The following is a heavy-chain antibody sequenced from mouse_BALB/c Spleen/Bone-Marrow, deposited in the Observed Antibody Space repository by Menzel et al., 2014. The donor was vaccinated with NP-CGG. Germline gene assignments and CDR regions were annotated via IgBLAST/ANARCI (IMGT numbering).Heavy chain of an antibody. CDR2: INPSSGYT. CDR1: GYTFTSST. J-gene: IGHJ3*01. Sequence: QVQLQQSAAELARPGASVKMSCKASGYTFTSSTMHWVKQRPGQGLEWIGYINPSSGYTDYNQKFNDKTTLTAVKSSSAAYMQLSSLTSEDSAVYYCARLNYGNPFAYWGQGTLVTVSA. V-gene: IGHV1-4*02. CDR3: ARLNYGNPFAY. D-gene: IGHD2-1*01.